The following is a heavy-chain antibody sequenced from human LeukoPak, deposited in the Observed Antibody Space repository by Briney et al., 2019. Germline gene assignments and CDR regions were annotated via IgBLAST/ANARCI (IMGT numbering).Heavy chain of an antibody. Sequence: GESLKISCKGSGYSFTSYWIGWVRQMPGRGLEWMGIIYPGDSDTRYSPSFQGQVTISADKSISTAYLQWSSLKASDTAMYYCARLGGGNFYYYYYYMDVWGKGTTVTVSS. V-gene: IGHV5-51*01. CDR3: ARLGGGNFYYYYYYMDV. D-gene: IGHD4-23*01. CDR1: GYSFTSYW. J-gene: IGHJ6*03. CDR2: IYPGDSDT.